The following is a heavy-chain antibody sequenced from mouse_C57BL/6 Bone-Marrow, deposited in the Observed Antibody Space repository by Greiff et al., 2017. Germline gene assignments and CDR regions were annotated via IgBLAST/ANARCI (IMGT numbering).Heavy chain of an antibody. CDR2: IHPNSGST. CDR1: GYTFTSYW. J-gene: IGHJ2*01. D-gene: IGHD1-1*01. V-gene: IGHV1-64*01. CDR3: ARKHYYGSSFDY. Sequence: QVQLQQPGAELVKPGASVKLSCKASGYTFTSYWMHWVKQRPGQGLEWIGMIHPNSGSTNYNEKFTSKATLTVDKSSSTAYMQLSSLTSEDSAVYYCARKHYYGSSFDYWGQGTTLTVSS.